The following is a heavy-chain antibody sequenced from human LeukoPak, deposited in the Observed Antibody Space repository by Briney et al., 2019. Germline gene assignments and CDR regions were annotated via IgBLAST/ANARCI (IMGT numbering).Heavy chain of an antibody. Sequence: GGSLRLSCAASGFTFSSDAMSWVRQAPGKGLEWVSAISGSGGSTYYADSVKGRFTISGDNSKNTLYLQMNSLRAEDTAVYYCAKDSETDYYDSSGPRTFDYWGQGTLVTVSS. CDR2: ISGSGGST. J-gene: IGHJ4*02. CDR3: AKDSETDYYDSSGPRTFDY. CDR1: GFTFSSDA. V-gene: IGHV3-23*01. D-gene: IGHD3-22*01.